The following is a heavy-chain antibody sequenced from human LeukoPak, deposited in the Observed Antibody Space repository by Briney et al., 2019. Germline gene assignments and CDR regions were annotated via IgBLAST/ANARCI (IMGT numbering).Heavy chain of an antibody. Sequence: PSETLSLTCTVSGGSISSGSYYWSWIRQPAGKGLEWIGRIYTSGSTNYNPSLKSRVTMSVDTSKNQFSLKLSSVTAADTAVYYCARDSTHGSSSDYYYYMDVWGKGTTVTVSS. CDR1: GGSISSGSYY. V-gene: IGHV4-61*02. CDR3: ARDSTHGSSSDYYYYMDV. D-gene: IGHD6-6*01. CDR2: IYTSGST. J-gene: IGHJ6*03.